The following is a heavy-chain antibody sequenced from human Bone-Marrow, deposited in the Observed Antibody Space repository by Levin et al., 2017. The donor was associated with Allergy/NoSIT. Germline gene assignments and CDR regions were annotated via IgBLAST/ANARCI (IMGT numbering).Heavy chain of an antibody. J-gene: IGHJ4*02. D-gene: IGHD2-2*01. V-gene: IGHV3-48*02. CDR1: GFTFSRYS. Sequence: GESLKISCAASGFTFSRYSMNWVRQAPGRGLEWVSYISRSSSTISYADSVKGQFTISRDNAKNSLYLQMNSLRDEDTAVYYCARPDCSGTSCYYFFDSWGQGTLVTVSS. CDR3: ARPDCSGTSCYYFFDS. CDR2: ISRSSSTI.